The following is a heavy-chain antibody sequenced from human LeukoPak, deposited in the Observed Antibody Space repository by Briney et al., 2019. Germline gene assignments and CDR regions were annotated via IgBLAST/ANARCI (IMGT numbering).Heavy chain of an antibody. Sequence: GGSLRLSCAASGFTFSSYSMNWVRQAPGKGLDWVSSISSSSSYISYADSVEGRFTISRDNAKNSLYLQMSSLRAEDTAVYYCARAPRGSGWSHFFNWGQGTLVTVSS. J-gene: IGHJ4*02. CDR3: ARAPRGSGWSHFFN. V-gene: IGHV3-21*01. CDR1: GFTFSSYS. CDR2: ISSSSSYI. D-gene: IGHD6-19*01.